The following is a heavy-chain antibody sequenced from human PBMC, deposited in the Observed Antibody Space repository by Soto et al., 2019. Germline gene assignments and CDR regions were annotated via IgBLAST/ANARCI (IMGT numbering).Heavy chain of an antibody. CDR3: ARDANAEPFDY. V-gene: IGHV3-23*01. CDR2: ISGSDGSRT. Sequence: GGSLRLSCAASGFTFSSYAMSWVRQAPGKGLEWVSAISGSDGSRTTYADSVKGRFTISRDNAKNTLYLQMDSLRVEDTAVYYCARDANAEPFDYWGQGTLVTVSS. J-gene: IGHJ4*02. CDR1: GFTFSSYA.